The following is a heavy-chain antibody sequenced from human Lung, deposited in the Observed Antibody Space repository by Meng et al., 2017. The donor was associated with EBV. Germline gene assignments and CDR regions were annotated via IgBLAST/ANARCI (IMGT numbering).Heavy chain of an antibody. V-gene: IGHV1-3*01. CDR1: GYTFTNYA. Sequence: GLLVQCGAEVKKPGCSVKFSCKAPGYTFTNYAMHWVRQAPGQRLEWMGWINAGNGNTKYSQKFQGRVTITRDTSASTAYMELSSLRSEDTAVYYCARGRYSGYDFRGNWFDPWGQGTLVTVSS. D-gene: IGHD5-12*01. CDR2: INAGNGNT. CDR3: ARGRYSGYDFRGNWFDP. J-gene: IGHJ5*02.